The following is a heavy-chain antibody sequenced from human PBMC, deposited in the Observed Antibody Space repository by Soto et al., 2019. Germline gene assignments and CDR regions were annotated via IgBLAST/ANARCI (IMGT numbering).Heavy chain of an antibody. CDR3: TTVFEY. Sequence: EVQLVQSGGGSVQPGGSLRLSCAASGFTFTNYWMHWVRQVPGKGLVWVSRIDGVGAGTSYSDSVRGRFTISRDNAENMLYLQMKSLRAEVTAVYYCTTVFEYWCQGTLVTVSS. J-gene: IGHJ4*02. V-gene: IGHV3-74*01. CDR1: GFTFTNYW. CDR2: IDGVGAGT.